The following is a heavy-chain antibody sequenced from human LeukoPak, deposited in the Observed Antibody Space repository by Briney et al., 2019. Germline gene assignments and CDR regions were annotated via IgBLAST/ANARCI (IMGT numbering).Heavy chain of an antibody. V-gene: IGHV4-59*08. CDR3: ARHIWGYYQVYWFDP. D-gene: IGHD3-22*01. Sequence: KPSETLSLTCTVSGGSMSSYYWSWIRQPPGKGLEWLGYIYYSGSTNYNPSLKSRVTISVDTSKNQFSLKLSSVTAADTAVYYCARHIWGYYQVYWFDPWGQGTLVTVSS. CDR1: GGSMSSYY. CDR2: IYYSGST. J-gene: IGHJ5*02.